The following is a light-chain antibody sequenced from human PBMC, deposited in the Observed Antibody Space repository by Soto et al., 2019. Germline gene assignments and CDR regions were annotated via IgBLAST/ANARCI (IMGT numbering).Light chain of an antibody. J-gene: IGLJ3*02. V-gene: IGLV2-11*01. CDR2: DVS. CDR1: SRDVGLYNY. Sequence: QSALTQPRSVSGSPGQSVTISCIGSSRDVGLYNYVSWYQHRPGKAPKLMIYDVSKRPSGVPDRFSGSKSGNTASLTISGLQAEDEADYSCCSYAGNYLLLFGGGTKLTVL. CDR3: CSYAGNYLLL.